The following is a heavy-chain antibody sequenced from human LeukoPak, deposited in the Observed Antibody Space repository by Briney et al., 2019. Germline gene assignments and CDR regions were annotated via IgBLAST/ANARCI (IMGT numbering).Heavy chain of an antibody. CDR1: GGSISSYY. J-gene: IGHJ4*02. Sequence: SETLSLTCTVSGGSISSYYWSWIRQPPGKGLEWIGYIYYSGSTNYNPSLKSRVTISVDTSKNQFSLKLSSVTAADTAVYYCARGTTVTLPGYWSQGTLVTVSS. D-gene: IGHD4-17*01. CDR3: ARGTTVTLPGY. V-gene: IGHV4-59*01. CDR2: IYYSGST.